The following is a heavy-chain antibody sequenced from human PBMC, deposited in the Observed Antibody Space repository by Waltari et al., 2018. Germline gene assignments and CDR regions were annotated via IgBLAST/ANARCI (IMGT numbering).Heavy chain of an antibody. D-gene: IGHD3-10*01. Sequence: QVQLVQSGAEVKKPGSSVKVSCKASGGTFSSSAISWVRQAPGQGLEWMGGIIPILGIANYAQKFQGRVTITADKSTSTAYMELSSLRSEDTAVYYCARLYYGSGSYEGWFDPWGQGTLVTVSS. V-gene: IGHV1-69*10. CDR1: GGTFSSSA. J-gene: IGHJ5*02. CDR2: IIPILGIA. CDR3: ARLYYGSGSYEGWFDP.